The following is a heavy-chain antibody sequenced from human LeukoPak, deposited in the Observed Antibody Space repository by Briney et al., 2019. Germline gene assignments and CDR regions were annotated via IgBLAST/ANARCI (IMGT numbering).Heavy chain of an antibody. D-gene: IGHD2-2*01. Sequence: ASVTVSFKASGGTFNNDVISWVRQAPGQGLEWMGWISAYNGNTNYSQKLQGRVTMTTDTSTSTAYMELRSLRSDDTAVYYCARGRSVLCSNTSCHLIDYWGQGTLVTVSS. V-gene: IGHV1-18*04. CDR2: ISAYNGNT. J-gene: IGHJ4*02. CDR3: ARGRSVLCSNTSCHLIDY. CDR1: GGTFNNDV.